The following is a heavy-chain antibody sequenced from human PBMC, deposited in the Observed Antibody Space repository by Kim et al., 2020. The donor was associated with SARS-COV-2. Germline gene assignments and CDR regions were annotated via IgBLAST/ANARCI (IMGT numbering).Heavy chain of an antibody. V-gene: IGHV4-59*08. J-gene: IGHJ6*01. D-gene: IGHD6-19*01. Sequence: SETLSLTCSVSGGSINTYYWTWIRQAPGKGLEFIGYMYYSGGSNYNPSLKSRATISVDTSRNQFSLQLTSVTAADTAAYYCSRQKAVAASRGRAYY. CDR2: MYYSGGS. CDR1: GGSINTYY. CDR3: SRQKAVAASRGRAYY.